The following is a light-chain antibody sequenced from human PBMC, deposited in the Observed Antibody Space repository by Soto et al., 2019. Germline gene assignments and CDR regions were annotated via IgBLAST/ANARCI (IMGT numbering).Light chain of an antibody. V-gene: IGLV2-23*02. CDR1: SSDVGSYNL. CDR3: CSYAGTYTFEGV. Sequence: QSALTQPASVSGSPGQSITISCTETSSDVGSYNLVSWYQQYPGKAPKFIIYDVNKRPSGVADRFSGSKSGNTASLTISGLQAEDEADYYCCSYAGTYTFEGVFGGGTKVTVL. J-gene: IGLJ3*02. CDR2: DVN.